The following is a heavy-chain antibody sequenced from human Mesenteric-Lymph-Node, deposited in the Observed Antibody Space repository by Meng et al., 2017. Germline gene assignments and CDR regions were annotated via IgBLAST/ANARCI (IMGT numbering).Heavy chain of an antibody. J-gene: IGHJ4*02. Sequence: ASVTVSCKASGYTFTSYGISWVRQAPGQGLEWMGWISAYNGNTNYAQKLQGRVTMTTDTSTSTAYMELRSLRSDDTAVYYCEGYYYDSSGYYVPFGYWGQGTLVTVSS. V-gene: IGHV1-18*01. CDR2: ISAYNGNT. D-gene: IGHD3-22*01. CDR1: GYTFTSYG. CDR3: EGYYYDSSGYYVPFGY.